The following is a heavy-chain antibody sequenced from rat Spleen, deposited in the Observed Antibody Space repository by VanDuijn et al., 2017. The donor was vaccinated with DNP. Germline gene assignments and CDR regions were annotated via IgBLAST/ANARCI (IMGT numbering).Heavy chain of an antibody. Sequence: EVQLVESGGGLVQPGRSLKLSCAASGFTFSNYGMAWVRQAPKKGLEWVAIISVNGFTTYYADSMKGRFTISRDNAKSSLYLQVSSLRSEDTATYYCARDYGSYPYYFDYWGQGVMVTVSS. D-gene: IGHD1-3*01. J-gene: IGHJ2*01. CDR2: ISVNGFTT. CDR1: GFTFSNYG. V-gene: IGHV5-29*01. CDR3: ARDYGSYPYYFDY.